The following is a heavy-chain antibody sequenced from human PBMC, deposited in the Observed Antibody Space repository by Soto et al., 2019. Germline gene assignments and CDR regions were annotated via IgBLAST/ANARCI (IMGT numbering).Heavy chain of an antibody. CDR2: IYYSGST. D-gene: IGHD6-13*01. J-gene: IGHJ6*02. CDR3: ARLQQLVPKYYYYYGMDV. CDR1: GGSISSGDYY. V-gene: IGHV4-30-4*01. Sequence: SETLSLTCTVSGGSISSGDYYWSWIRQPPGKGLEWIGYIYYSGSTYYNPSLKSRVTISVDTSKNQFSLKLSSVTAADTAVYYCARLQQLVPKYYYYYGMDVWGQGTTVTVSS.